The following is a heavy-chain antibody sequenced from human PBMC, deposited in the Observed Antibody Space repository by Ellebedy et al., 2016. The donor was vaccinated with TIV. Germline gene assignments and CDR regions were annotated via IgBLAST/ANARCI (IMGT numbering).Heavy chain of an antibody. CDR3: AKDPATNIVATADSDYYGMDV. D-gene: IGHD5-12*01. CDR2: ISSSSSTI. Sequence: GESLKISCAASGFTFSSYSMNWVRQAPGKGLEWVSYISSSSSTIYYADSVKGRFTISRDNAKNSLYLQMNSLRAEDTAVYYCAKDPATNIVATADSDYYGMDVWGQGTTVTVSS. J-gene: IGHJ6*02. CDR1: GFTFSSYS. V-gene: IGHV3-48*01.